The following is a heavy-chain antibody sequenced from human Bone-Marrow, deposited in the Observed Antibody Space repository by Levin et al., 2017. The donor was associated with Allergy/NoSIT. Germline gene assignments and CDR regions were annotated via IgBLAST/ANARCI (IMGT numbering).Heavy chain of an antibody. D-gene: IGHD4-11*01. V-gene: IGHV1-69*06. Sequence: GASVKVSCKASGGTFSSFAISWVRQAPGQGLEWMGGIIPIYTAVKYTQKFQGRVTITADKSTSTAYMELSSLRSEDTAVYYCSRGKNDYSPRYYDIYVWGQGTTVTVSS. CDR1: GGTFSSFA. CDR3: SRGKNDYSPRYYDIYV. CDR2: IIPIYTAV. J-gene: IGHJ6*02.